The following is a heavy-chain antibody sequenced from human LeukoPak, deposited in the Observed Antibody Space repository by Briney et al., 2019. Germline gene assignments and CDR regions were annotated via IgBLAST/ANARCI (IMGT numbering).Heavy chain of an antibody. J-gene: IGHJ4*02. CDR2: IYYSGST. CDR1: GGSISSYY. V-gene: IGHV4-59*08. D-gene: IGHD1-26*01. Sequence: SETLSLTCTVSGGSISSYYWSWIRQPPGKGLEWIGYIYYSGSTNYSPSLKSRVTISVDTSKNQFSLNLSSVTAADTAVYYCARQVVGAPFDNWGQGTLVTVSS. CDR3: ARQVVGAPFDN.